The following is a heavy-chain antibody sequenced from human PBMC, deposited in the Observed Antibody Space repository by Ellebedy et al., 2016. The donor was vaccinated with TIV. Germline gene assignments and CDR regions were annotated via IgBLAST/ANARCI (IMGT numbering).Heavy chain of an antibody. CDR1: GFMFRGSW. V-gene: IGHV3-7*01. CDR3: AREGVYASNWPFDC. CDR2: INQDGSET. J-gene: IGHJ4*02. Sequence: GESLKISXAASGFMFRGSWMSWVRQAPGKGLEWVANINQDGSETNYLESVRGRFTIYRDNARRSLFLQMDRLRPEDTALYFCAREGVYASNWPFDCWGQGTLVTVSS. D-gene: IGHD2-8*01.